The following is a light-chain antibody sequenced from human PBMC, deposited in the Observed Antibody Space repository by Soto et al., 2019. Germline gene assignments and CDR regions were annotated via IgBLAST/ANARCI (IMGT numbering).Light chain of an antibody. CDR1: QSVSSSY. CDR2: DAF. Sequence: ELLWTPPPGTLSLTPAERGPLXWIASQSVSSSYLAWYQQKPGQGPRLLIYDAFNRATGVSARFSGSGSGTDFTLTISRLEPEDFAVYYCQQDDRSPRPFGQGTKVDTK. CDR3: QQDDRSPRP. V-gene: IGKV3-20*01. J-gene: IGKJ1*01.